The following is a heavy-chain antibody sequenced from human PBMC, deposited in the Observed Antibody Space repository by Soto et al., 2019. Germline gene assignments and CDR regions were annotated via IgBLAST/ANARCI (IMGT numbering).Heavy chain of an antibody. CDR2: ISGSGGST. V-gene: IGHV3-23*01. D-gene: IGHD1-26*01. J-gene: IGHJ3*02. CDR3: AKSQGTQRELPPFDAFDI. CDR1: GFTFSSYA. Sequence: EVQLLESGGGLVQPGGSLRLSCAASGFTFSSYAMSWVRQAPGKGLEWVSAISGSGGSTYYADSVKGRFTISRDNSKNTLYLQMNSLRAEDTAVYYCAKSQGTQRELPPFDAFDIWGQGTMVTVSS.